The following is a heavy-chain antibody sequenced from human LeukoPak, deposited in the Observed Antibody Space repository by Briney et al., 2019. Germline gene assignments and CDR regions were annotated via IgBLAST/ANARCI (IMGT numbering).Heavy chain of an antibody. CDR3: ARDPSPPYYDFWSGSSDYYYMDV. V-gene: IGHV4-4*07. J-gene: IGHJ6*03. D-gene: IGHD3-3*01. CDR2: IYTSGST. CDR1: GGSISGYY. Sequence: SETLSLTCTVSGGSISGYYWSWIRQPAGKGLEWIGRIYTSGSTNYNPSLKSRVTISVDTSKNQFSLKLSSVTAADTAMYYCARDPSPPYYDFWSGSSDYYYMDVWGKGTTVTVSS.